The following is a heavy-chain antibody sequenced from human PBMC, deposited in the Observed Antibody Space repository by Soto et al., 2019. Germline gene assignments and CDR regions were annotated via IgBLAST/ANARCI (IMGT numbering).Heavy chain of an antibody. CDR2: IYYSGST. V-gene: IGHV4-59*01. J-gene: IGHJ4*02. CDR3: ARGVLRFGDFDY. CDR1: GVSFSSYY. D-gene: IGHD3-10*01. Sequence: QVQLQESGPGLVKPSETLSLTCTVSGVSFSSYYWNWIRQPPGKGLDWIGYIYYSGSTDYNPSLKCRVTISVDTSKNQFSLKLSSVTAAETAVYYCARGVLRFGDFDYWGQGTLVTVSS.